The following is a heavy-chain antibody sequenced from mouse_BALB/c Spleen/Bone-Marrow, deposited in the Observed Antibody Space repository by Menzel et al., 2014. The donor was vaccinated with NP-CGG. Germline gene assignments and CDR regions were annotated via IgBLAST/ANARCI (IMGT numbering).Heavy chain of an antibody. D-gene: IGHD2-3*01. CDR1: GYSITSGYY. CDR3: ARWLLHYYAMDY. V-gene: IGHV3-6*02. CDR2: ISYDGSN. J-gene: IGHJ4*01. Sequence: ESGPGLVKPSQSLSLTCSVTGYSITSGYYWNWVRQFPGNKLEWMGYISYDGSNNYNPSLKNRISITRDTSKNQFFLKLNSVTTEDTATYYCARWLLHYYAMDYWGQGTSVTSPQ.